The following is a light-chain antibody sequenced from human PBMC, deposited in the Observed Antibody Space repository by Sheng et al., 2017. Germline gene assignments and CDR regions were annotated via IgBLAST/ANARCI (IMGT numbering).Light chain of an antibody. CDR3: CSYAGSSEV. J-gene: IGLJ1*01. CDR1: SSDVGGYNY. CDR2: DVN. Sequence: QSALTQPRSVSGSPGQSVTISCTGTSSDVGGYNYVSWYQQHPGTAPKLIIYDVNKRSSGVSDHFSGSKSGNTASLIISGLQAEDEADYYCCSYAGSSEVFGTGTKVTVL. V-gene: IGLV2-11*01.